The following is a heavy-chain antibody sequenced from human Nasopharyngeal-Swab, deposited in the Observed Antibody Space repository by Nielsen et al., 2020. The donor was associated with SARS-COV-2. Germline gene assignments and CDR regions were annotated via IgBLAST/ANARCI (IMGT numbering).Heavy chain of an antibody. V-gene: IGHV3-64D*06. CDR1: GFTFSSYA. CDR2: ISSSGGST. D-gene: IGHD3-3*01. J-gene: IGHJ4*02. CDR3: VKGLTIFGVVIPTPFDY. Sequence: GESLKISCSASGFTFSSYAMHWVRQAPGKGLEYVSAISSSGGSTYYADSVKGRFTISRDNSKNTLYLQMSSLRAEDTAVYYCVKGLTIFGVVIPTPFDYWGQGTLVTVSS.